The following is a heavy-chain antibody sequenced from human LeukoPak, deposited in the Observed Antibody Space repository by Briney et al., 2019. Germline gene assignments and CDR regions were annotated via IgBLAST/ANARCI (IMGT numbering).Heavy chain of an antibody. D-gene: IGHD2-2*01. CDR2: IYYSGST. CDR3: ARQYCSSTSCYYYYYYYMDV. J-gene: IGHJ6*03. Sequence: NPSETLSLTCTVSGGSISSYYWGWIRQPPGKGLEWIGSIYYSGSTYYNPSLKSRVTISVDTSKNQFSLKLSSVTAADTAVYYCARQYCSSTSCYYYYYYYMDVWGKGTTVTISS. V-gene: IGHV4-39*01. CDR1: GGSISSYY.